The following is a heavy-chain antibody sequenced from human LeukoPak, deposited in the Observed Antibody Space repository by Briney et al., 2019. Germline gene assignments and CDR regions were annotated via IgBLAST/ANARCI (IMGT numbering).Heavy chain of an antibody. CDR3: ARYCSSTNCYKGGFDP. Sequence: PSQTLSLTCTVSGGSISSGGYYWSWIRQHPGKGLEWIGYIYYSGRTYSNPSLKSRVTISVDTSKNQFSLNLSSVTAADTAVYYCARYCSSTNCYKGGFDPWGQGTLVTVSS. CDR2: IYYSGRT. CDR1: GGSISSGGYY. V-gene: IGHV4-31*03. D-gene: IGHD2-2*02. J-gene: IGHJ5*02.